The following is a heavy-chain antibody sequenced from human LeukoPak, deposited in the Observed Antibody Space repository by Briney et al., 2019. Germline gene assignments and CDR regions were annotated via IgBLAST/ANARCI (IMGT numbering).Heavy chain of an antibody. CDR1: GFTFSSYW. CDR2: INQYGTEK. J-gene: IGHJ4*02. CDR3: AREVREVPH. D-gene: IGHD2-2*01. V-gene: IGHV3-7*04. Sequence: GRSLRLSCAVSGFTFSSYWMSWVRQAPGKGLEWVAKINQYGTEKYYVEAVKGRFTISRDNAKNSLYLQMNSLRADDTAVYYCAREVREVPHWGQGTLVTVSS.